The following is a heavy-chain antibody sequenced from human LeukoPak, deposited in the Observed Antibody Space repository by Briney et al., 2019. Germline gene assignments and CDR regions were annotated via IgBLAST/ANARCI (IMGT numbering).Heavy chain of an antibody. J-gene: IGHJ6*03. CDR2: IYYSGST. V-gene: IGHV4-39*07. D-gene: IGHD6-19*01. CDR1: GGSISSSSYY. CDR3: ARGSSGYSSGWAIYYYYYMDV. Sequence: SETLSLTCTVSGGSISSSSYYWGWIRQPPGKGLEWIGSIYYSGSTNYNPSLKSRVTISVDTSKNQFSLKLSSVTAADTAVYYCARGSSGYSSGWAIYYYYYMDVWGKGTTVTVSS.